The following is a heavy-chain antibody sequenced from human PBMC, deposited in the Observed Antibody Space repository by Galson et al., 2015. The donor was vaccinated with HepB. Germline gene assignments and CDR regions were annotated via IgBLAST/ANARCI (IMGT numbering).Heavy chain of an antibody. D-gene: IGHD3-10*01. CDR2: IYHSGST. Sequence: TLSLTCAVSGGSISSGGYSWSWIRQPPGKGLEWIGYIYHSGSTYYNPSLKSRVTISVDRSKNQFSLKLSSVTAADTAVYYCARGAGGRITMVRGAPCGWFDPWGQGTLVTVSS. CDR3: ARGAGGRITMVRGAPCGWFDP. V-gene: IGHV4-30-2*01. J-gene: IGHJ5*02. CDR1: GGSISSGGYS.